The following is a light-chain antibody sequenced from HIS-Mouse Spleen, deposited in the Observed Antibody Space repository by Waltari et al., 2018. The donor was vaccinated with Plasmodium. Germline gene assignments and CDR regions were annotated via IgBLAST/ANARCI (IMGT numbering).Light chain of an antibody. Sequence: EIVLTQSPATLSLSPGERATLSCRASQSVSSYLAWYQQKPCQAPRLLIYDASNRATGIPARFSGSGSGTDFTLTISSLEPEDFAVYYCQQRSNWPLYTVGQGTKLEIK. CDR2: DAS. V-gene: IGKV3-11*01. CDR3: QQRSNWPLYT. CDR1: QSVSSY. J-gene: IGKJ2*01.